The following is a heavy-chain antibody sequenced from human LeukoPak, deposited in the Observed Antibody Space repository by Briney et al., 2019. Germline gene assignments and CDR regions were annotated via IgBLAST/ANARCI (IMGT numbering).Heavy chain of an antibody. CDR1: GFTFSSYA. J-gene: IGHJ4*02. CDR2: ISYDGSNK. Sequence: PGRSLRLSCAASGFTFSSYAMHWVRQAPGKGLEWVAVISYDGSNKYYADSVKGRFTISRDNSKNTLYLQMNSLRAEDTAVYYCARGSSGGLWFGLDYWGQGTLVTVSS. V-gene: IGHV3-30-3*01. D-gene: IGHD3-10*01. CDR3: ARGSSGGLWFGLDY.